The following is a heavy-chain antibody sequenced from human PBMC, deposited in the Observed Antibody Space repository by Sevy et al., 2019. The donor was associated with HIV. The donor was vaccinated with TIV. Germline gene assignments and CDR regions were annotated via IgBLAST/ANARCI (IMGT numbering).Heavy chain of an antibody. CDR2: IWANGSKK. Sequence: GGSLRLSCAASGFTFRSYGMHWVRQAPGKGLEWVAVIWANGSKKYYAHSVKGRFTISRDNSKNTLYLQMNSLRAEDTAVYYCAGGGYCTSNVCYGSLDYWGRGTLVTVSS. CDR1: GFTFRSYG. D-gene: IGHD2-8*01. CDR3: AGGGYCTSNVCYGSLDY. V-gene: IGHV3-33*01. J-gene: IGHJ4*02.